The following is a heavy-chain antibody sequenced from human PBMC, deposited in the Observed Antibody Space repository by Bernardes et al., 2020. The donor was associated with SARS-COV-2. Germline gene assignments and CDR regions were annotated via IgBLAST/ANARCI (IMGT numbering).Heavy chain of an antibody. Sequence: LSLTCAVYGGSFSGYYWSWIRQPPGKGLEWIGEINHSGSTNYNPSLKSRVTISVDTSKNQFSLKLSSVTAADTAVYYCARDHTAMAHSFDYWGQGTLVTVSS. D-gene: IGHD5-18*01. CDR2: INHSGST. CDR1: GGSFSGYY. V-gene: IGHV4-34*01. J-gene: IGHJ4*02. CDR3: ARDHTAMAHSFDY.